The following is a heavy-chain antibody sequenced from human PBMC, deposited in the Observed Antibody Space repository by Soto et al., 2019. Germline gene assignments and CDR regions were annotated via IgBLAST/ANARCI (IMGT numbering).Heavy chain of an antibody. CDR3: ARNYYDSSDRDYLDY. V-gene: IGHV1-2*02. CDR2: INPITGGT. Sequence: ASVKVSCKASGGTFSSYRINWVRQAPGQGLEWMGWINPITGGTNYAPKFQGRVTMTRDTSITTAYMELSRLRSDDTAVYYCARNYYDSSDRDYLDYWGQGTPVTVSS. D-gene: IGHD3-22*01. J-gene: IGHJ4*02. CDR1: GGTFSSYR.